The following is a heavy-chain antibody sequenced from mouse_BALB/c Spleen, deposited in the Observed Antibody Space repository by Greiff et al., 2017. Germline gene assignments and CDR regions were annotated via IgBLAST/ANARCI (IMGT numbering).Heavy chain of an antibody. Sequence: QVQLKQSGAELMKPGASVKISCKATGYTFSSYWIEWVKQRPGHGLEWIGEILPGSGSTNYNEKFKGKATFTADTSSNTAYMQLSSLTSEDSAVYYCARRGDGYYGFYAMDYWGQGTSVTVSS. J-gene: IGHJ4*01. V-gene: IGHV1-9*01. CDR1: GYTFSSYW. CDR3: ARRGDGYYGFYAMDY. CDR2: ILPGSGST. D-gene: IGHD2-3*01.